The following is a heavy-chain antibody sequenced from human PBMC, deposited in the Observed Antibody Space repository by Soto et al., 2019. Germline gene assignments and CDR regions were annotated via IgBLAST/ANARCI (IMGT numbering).Heavy chain of an antibody. CDR1: GYTFTRYG. CDR3: ARDDVDSSGYYHYYYYGMDV. CDR2: ISAYNGNT. J-gene: IGHJ6*02. Sequence: QVQLVQSGAEVKKPGASVKVSCKASGYTFTRYGISWVRQAPGQELEWRGWISAYNGNTKYAQKLQGRVTVTTDTSTSTAYMELRSMRSEDTAVDYCARDDVDSSGYYHYYYYGMDVWGQGTTVTVSS. D-gene: IGHD3-22*01. V-gene: IGHV1-18*01.